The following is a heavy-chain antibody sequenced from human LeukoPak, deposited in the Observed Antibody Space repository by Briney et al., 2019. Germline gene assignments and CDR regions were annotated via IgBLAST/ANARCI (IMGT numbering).Heavy chain of an antibody. CDR1: GFTFSNAW. CDR3: TKDHGSGSYYFDY. V-gene: IGHV3-15*01. D-gene: IGHD3-10*01. CDR2: IISKTEGGTT. Sequence: GGSLRLSCAASGFTFSNAWMSWVRQAPGKGLEWVGRIISKTEGGTTDYAAPVKGRFTFSRDDSKNTLYLQMNSLKTEDTAVYYCTKDHGSGSYYFDYWGQGTLVTVSS. J-gene: IGHJ4*02.